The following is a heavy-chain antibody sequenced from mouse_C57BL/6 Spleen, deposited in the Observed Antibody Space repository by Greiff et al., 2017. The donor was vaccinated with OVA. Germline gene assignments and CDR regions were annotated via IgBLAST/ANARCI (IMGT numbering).Heavy chain of an antibody. CDR2: IDPNSGGT. CDR3: ARWGTTVVATRYYAMDY. V-gene: IGHV1-72*01. D-gene: IGHD1-1*01. Sequence: QVHVKQPGAELVKPGASVKLSCKASGYTFTSYWMHWVKQRPGRGLEWIGRIDPNSGGTKYNEKFKSKATLTVDKPSSTAYMQLSSLTSEDSAVYYCARWGTTVVATRYYAMDYWGQGTSVTVSS. J-gene: IGHJ4*01. CDR1: GYTFTSYW.